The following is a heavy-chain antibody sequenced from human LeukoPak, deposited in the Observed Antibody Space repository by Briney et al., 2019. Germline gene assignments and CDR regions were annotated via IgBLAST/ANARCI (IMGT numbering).Heavy chain of an antibody. Sequence: SETLSLTCTVSGGSISSSSYYWGWIRQPPGKGLEWIGSIYYSGSTYYNPSLKSRVTISVDTSKNQFSLKLSSVTAADTAVYYCARVVVVPAAMDIVVVVAATGRGHFDYWGQGTLVTVSS. V-gene: IGHV4-39*07. CDR3: ARVVVVPAAMDIVVVVAATGRGHFDY. J-gene: IGHJ4*02. CDR1: GGSISSSSYY. D-gene: IGHD2-15*01. CDR2: IYYSGST.